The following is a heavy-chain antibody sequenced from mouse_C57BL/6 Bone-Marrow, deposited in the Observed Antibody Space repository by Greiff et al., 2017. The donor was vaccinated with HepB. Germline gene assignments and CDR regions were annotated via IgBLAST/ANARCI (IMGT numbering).Heavy chain of an antibody. Sequence: EVQLMESGGGLVQPGGSLKLSCAASGFTFSDYYMYWVRQTPEKRLEWVAYISNGGGSTYYPDTVKGRFTLTRDNAKNTLYLQMSRLKSEDTAMYYCARQDSFAYWGQGNLVTVSA. CDR3: ARQDSFAY. CDR2: ISNGGGST. CDR1: GFTFSDYY. J-gene: IGHJ3*01. V-gene: IGHV5-12*01.